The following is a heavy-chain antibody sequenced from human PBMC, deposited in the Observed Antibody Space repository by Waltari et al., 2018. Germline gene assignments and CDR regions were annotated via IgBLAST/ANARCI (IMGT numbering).Heavy chain of an antibody. CDR2: IKTKTEGETI. CDR3: TTLPSYSTDGGTFDV. J-gene: IGHJ3*01. CDR1: DFTFSKAS. V-gene: IGHV3-15*07. Sequence: EVQLVESGGGSVKPGGSLRLSCAGSDFTFSKASMNWVRQAPGSGLEWVGRIKTKTEGETIDYAAPVNGRCTISRDDSKSTFYLQMNSLKTEDTAMYYWTTLPSYSTDGGTFDVWGRGTMVKVSS. D-gene: IGHD2-8*01.